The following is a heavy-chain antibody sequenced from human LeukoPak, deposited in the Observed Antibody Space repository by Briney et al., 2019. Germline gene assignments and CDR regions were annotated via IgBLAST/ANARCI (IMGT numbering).Heavy chain of an antibody. CDR1: GGTFSSYA. CDR2: IIPIFGTA. D-gene: IGHD2-15*01. V-gene: IGHV1-69*13. J-gene: IGHJ4*02. CDR3: ARGYCSGGSCYATSISFDY. Sequence: SVKVSCKASGGTFSSYAISWVRQAPGQGLEWMGGIIPIFGTANYARKFQGRVTITADESTSTAYMELSSLRSEDTAVYYCARGYCSGGSCYATSISFDYWGQGTLVTVSS.